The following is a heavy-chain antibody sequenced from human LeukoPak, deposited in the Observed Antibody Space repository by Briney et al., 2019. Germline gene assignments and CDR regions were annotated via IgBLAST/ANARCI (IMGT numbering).Heavy chain of an antibody. D-gene: IGHD2-15*01. J-gene: IGHJ5*02. V-gene: IGHV1-24*01. CDR2: FNPEDGET. CDR3: ATVRRATAGYCSGGSCYPNWFDP. CDR1: GYTLTELS. Sequence: ASVKVSCKVSGYTLTELSMHWVRQAPGKELEWMGGFNPEDGETIYAQKFQGRVTMTEDTSTDTAYVELSSLRSEDTAVYYCATVRRATAGYCSGGSCYPNWFDPWGQGTLVTVSS.